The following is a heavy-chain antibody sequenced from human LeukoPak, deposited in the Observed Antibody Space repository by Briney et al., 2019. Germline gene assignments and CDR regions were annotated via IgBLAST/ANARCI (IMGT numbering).Heavy chain of an antibody. Sequence: PSETLSLTCAVYGGSFSGYYWSWIRQPPGKGLEWIGEINHSGSTNYNPSLKSRVTMSVDTSKNHFSLKLSSVTAADTAVYYCARQIPQSTVTTLDYWGQGTLVTVSS. CDR3: ARQIPQSTVTTLDY. J-gene: IGHJ4*02. V-gene: IGHV4-34*01. D-gene: IGHD4-17*01. CDR2: INHSGST. CDR1: GGSFSGYY.